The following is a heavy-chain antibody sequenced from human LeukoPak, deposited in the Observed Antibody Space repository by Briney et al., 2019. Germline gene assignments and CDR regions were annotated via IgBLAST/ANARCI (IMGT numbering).Heavy chain of an antibody. J-gene: IGHJ4*02. CDR1: GYTFTSYD. D-gene: IGHD1-26*01. CDR2: MNPNSGNT. V-gene: IGHV1-8*02. Sequence: ASVKVSCKASGYTFTSYDINWVRQATGQGLEWMGWMNPNSGNTGYAQKFQGRVTMTEDTSTDTAYMELSSLRSEDTAVYYCATDPVGASTFDYWGRGTLVTVSS. CDR3: ATDPVGASTFDY.